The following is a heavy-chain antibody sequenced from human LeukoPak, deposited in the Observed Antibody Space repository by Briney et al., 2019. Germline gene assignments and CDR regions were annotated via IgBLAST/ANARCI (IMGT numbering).Heavy chain of an antibody. CDR3: ARGGSGVRYDSSGYYPNI. D-gene: IGHD3-22*01. J-gene: IGHJ3*02. CDR2: ISSSSSYI. Sequence: GGAPRLSCAASGFTFSSYSMNWVRQAPGKGLEWVSSISSSSSYIYYADSVKGRFTISRDNAKNSLYLQMNSLRAEDTAVYYCARGGSGVRYDSSGYYPNIWGQGTMVTVSS. CDR1: GFTFSSYS. V-gene: IGHV3-21*01.